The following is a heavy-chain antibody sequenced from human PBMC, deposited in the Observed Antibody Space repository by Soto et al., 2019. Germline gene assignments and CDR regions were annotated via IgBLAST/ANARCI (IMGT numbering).Heavy chain of an antibody. Sequence: EVQLVESGGGLVQPGGSLRLSCADSRFTVSSNYMSWVRQAPGKGLEWVSVIYSGGSTYYADSVKGRFTISRHNSKNTLYLQMNSLRAEDTAVYYCARVRSSGSYPNWFDPWGQGTLVTVSS. J-gene: IGHJ5*02. CDR2: IYSGGST. D-gene: IGHD3-10*01. CDR1: RFTVSSNY. V-gene: IGHV3-53*04. CDR3: ARVRSSGSYPNWFDP.